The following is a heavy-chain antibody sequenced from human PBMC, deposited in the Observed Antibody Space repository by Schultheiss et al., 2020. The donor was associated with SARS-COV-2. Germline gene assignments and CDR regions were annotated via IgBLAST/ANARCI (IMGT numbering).Heavy chain of an antibody. Sequence: GGSLRLSCAASGFTFSSYWMHWVRQAPGKGLVWVSRINSDGSSTSYADSVKGRFTISRDNAKNTLYLQMNSLRAEDTAVYYCARDRRGLFSRYASYYYYYYGMDVWGQGTTVTVSS. CDR1: GFTFSSYW. D-gene: IGHD3-10*01. CDR2: INSDGSST. J-gene: IGHJ6*02. CDR3: ARDRRGLFSRYASYYYYYYGMDV. V-gene: IGHV3-74*01.